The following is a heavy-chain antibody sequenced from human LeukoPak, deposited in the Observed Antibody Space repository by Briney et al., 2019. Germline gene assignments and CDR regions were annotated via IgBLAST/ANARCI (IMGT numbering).Heavy chain of an antibody. V-gene: IGHV1-2*02. CDR1: GYTFTAYY. D-gene: IGHD6-19*01. Sequence: ASVKVSCKASGYTFTAYYIHWLRQAPGQGPEWMGWIKPDSGSSHYAQKFQGRVTMTRDTSSNSAYMNLTSLKSDDTALYYCARARVPIAVAGLYYFDSWGQGALVTVSS. J-gene: IGHJ4*02. CDR3: ARARVPIAVAGLYYFDS. CDR2: IKPDSGSS.